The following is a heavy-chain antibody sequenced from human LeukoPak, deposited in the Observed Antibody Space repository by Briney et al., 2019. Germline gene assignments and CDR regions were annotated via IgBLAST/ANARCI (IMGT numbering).Heavy chain of an antibody. V-gene: IGHV3-21*01. Sequence: PGGSLRLSCAASGFTFSSYSMNWVRQAPGKGLEWVSSISSSSSSYIYYADSVKGRFTISRDNAKNSLYLQMNSLRAEDTAVYYCARGLVEMETDYWGQGTLVTVSS. CDR1: GFTFSSYS. D-gene: IGHD5-24*01. CDR2: ISSSSSSYI. CDR3: ARGLVEMETDY. J-gene: IGHJ4*02.